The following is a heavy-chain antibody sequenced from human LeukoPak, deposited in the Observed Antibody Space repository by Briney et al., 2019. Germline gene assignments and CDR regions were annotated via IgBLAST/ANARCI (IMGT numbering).Heavy chain of an antibody. CDR2: ISGSGAGT. CDR1: GFTFSSYA. V-gene: IGHV3-23*01. D-gene: IGHD5-18*01. CDR3: ARVDTVMAYYFDL. Sequence: PGGSLRLSCAVSGFTFSSYAMNWVRQAPGKGLEWVSGISGSGAGTYYADSVKGRFTISRDNSKKALYLQMNSLRAEDTAVYYCARVDTVMAYYFDLWGQGTLVTVSS. J-gene: IGHJ4*02.